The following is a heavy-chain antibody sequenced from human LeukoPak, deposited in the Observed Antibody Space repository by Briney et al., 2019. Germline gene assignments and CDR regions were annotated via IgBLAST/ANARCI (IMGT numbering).Heavy chain of an antibody. Sequence: GGYLRLSCAASGFTFSDYYMSWIRQAPGQGLEWVSYISSSGSTIYYADSVKGRFTISRDNAKNSLYLQMNSLRAEDTAVYYCARDWAIVGASAGDYWGQGTLVTVSS. CDR2: ISSSGSTI. CDR3: ARDWAIVGASAGDY. D-gene: IGHD1-26*01. J-gene: IGHJ4*02. CDR1: GFTFSDYY. V-gene: IGHV3-11*01.